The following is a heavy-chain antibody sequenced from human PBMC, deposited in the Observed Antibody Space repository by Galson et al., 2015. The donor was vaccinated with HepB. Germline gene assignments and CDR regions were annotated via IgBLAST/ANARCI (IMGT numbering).Heavy chain of an antibody. D-gene: IGHD6-13*01. Sequence: SVKVSCKASGYTFTGYYMHWVRQAPGQGLEWVGWINPNSGGTNYAQKFQGRVTMTRDTSISTAYMELSRLRSDDTAVYYCAKQQLGEGAFDYWGQGTLVTVSS. CDR3: AKQQLGEGAFDY. V-gene: IGHV1-2*02. J-gene: IGHJ4*02. CDR2: INPNSGGT. CDR1: GYTFTGYY.